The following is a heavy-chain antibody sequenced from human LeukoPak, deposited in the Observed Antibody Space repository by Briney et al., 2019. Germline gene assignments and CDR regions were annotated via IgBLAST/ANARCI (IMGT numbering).Heavy chain of an antibody. CDR1: GFTFDDYG. CDR2: INWNGGST. D-gene: IGHD3-22*01. Sequence: GGSLRLSCAASGFTFDDYGMSWVRQAPGKGLEWVSGINWNGGSTGYADSVKGRFTISRDNAKNSLYLQMNSLRAEDTALYYCARTQDYHDSSGYLGAFDIWGQGTMVTVSS. V-gene: IGHV3-20*04. CDR3: ARTQDYHDSSGYLGAFDI. J-gene: IGHJ3*02.